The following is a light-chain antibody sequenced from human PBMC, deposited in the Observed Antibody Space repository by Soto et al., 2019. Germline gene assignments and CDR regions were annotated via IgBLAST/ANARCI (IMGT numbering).Light chain of an antibody. Sequence: EIVLTQSPGTLSLSPGERATLSCRASQSVSSSYLAWYQQKPGQAPRLLIYGASSRATGIPDRFSGSGSGTDFTLTISRLEPEYCAVYYCQQYCSSPPTFGQGTKLEIK. CDR2: GAS. V-gene: IGKV3-20*01. CDR1: QSVSSSY. J-gene: IGKJ2*01. CDR3: QQYCSSPPT.